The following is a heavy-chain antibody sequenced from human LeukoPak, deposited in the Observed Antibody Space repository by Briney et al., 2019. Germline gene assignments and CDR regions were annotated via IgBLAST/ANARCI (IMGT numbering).Heavy chain of an antibody. CDR2: IYTSGST. J-gene: IGHJ4*02. CDR3: ARQRPSGYDFGFDY. Sequence: PSQTLSLTCTVSGGSISSGSYYWSWIRQPAGKGLEWIGRIYTSGSTNYNPSLKSRVTISVYTSKNQFSLKLSSVTAADTAVYYCARQRPSGYDFGFDYWGQGTLVTVSS. CDR1: GGSISSGSYY. V-gene: IGHV4-61*02. D-gene: IGHD5-12*01.